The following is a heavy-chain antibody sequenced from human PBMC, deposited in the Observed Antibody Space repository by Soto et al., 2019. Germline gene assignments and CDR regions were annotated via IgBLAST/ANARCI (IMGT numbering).Heavy chain of an antibody. Sequence: QLGGSLRLSCVASGFTFSSYAMHWVRQAPGKGLEWVAVISYDGSNKYYADSVKGRFTISRDNSKNTLYLQMNSLRAEDTAVYYCVCLNDYGDYYYYYGMDVWGQGTTVTVSS. V-gene: IGHV3-30*04. J-gene: IGHJ6*02. CDR1: GFTFSSYA. CDR3: VCLNDYGDYYYYYGMDV. D-gene: IGHD4-17*01. CDR2: ISYDGSNK.